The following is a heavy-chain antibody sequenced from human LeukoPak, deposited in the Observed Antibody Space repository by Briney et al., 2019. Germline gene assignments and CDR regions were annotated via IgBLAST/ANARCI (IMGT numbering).Heavy chain of an antibody. D-gene: IGHD2-2*01. J-gene: IGHJ6*04. CDR1: GDSMSPYY. V-gene: IGHV4-4*07. Sequence: SETLSLTCSVSGDSMSPYYWSWIRQAAGKGLEWIGRIYSRGTTSYNPSLRSRTTISVDKSKNQFSLKLTSVTAADTAVYYCAREKPAVPTAVDVWGRGTTVIVSP. CDR3: AREKPAVPTAVDV. CDR2: IYSRGTT.